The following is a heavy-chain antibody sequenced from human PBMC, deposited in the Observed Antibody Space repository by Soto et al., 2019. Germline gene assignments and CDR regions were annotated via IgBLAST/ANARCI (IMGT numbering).Heavy chain of an antibody. D-gene: IGHD1-7*01. J-gene: IGHJ6*02. CDR1: GYSFTTYW. Sequence: GESLKISCKGSGYSFTTYWIAWVRQMPGKGLEWMGIVYPDDSDIRYSPSFQGQVTISADKSINTAYLQWSSLRASDTAIYYCARLELPYYYYYAMAVWGQGTTVTVSS. CDR2: VYPDDSDI. V-gene: IGHV5-51*01. CDR3: ARLELPYYYYYAMAV.